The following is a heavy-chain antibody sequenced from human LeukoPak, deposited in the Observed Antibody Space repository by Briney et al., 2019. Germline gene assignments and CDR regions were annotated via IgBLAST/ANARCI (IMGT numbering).Heavy chain of an antibody. CDR2: IIPILGIA. CDR1: GGTFSSYA. Sequence: GASVKVSCKASGGTFSSYAISWVRQAPGQGLEWMGRIIPILGIANYAQKFQGRVTITADKSTSTAYMELSSLRSEDTAVYYCASGRKTGSFDYWGQGTLVTVSS. V-gene: IGHV1-69*04. J-gene: IGHJ4*02. D-gene: IGHD1-14*01. CDR3: ASGRKTGSFDY.